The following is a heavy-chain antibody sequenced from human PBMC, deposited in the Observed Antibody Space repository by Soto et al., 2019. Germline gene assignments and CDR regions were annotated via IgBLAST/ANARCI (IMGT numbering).Heavy chain of an antibody. CDR3: ARDAYPSSLAFDY. D-gene: IGHD5-12*01. V-gene: IGHV3-33*01. J-gene: IGHJ4*02. Sequence: QVQLVESGGGVVQPGRSLRLSCAASGFTFSSYGMHWVRQAPGKGLEWVAVIWYDGSNKYYADSVKGRFTISRDNSKNTLYLQMNSLRAEDTAVYYWARDAYPSSLAFDYWGQGTLVTVSS. CDR1: GFTFSSYG. CDR2: IWYDGSNK.